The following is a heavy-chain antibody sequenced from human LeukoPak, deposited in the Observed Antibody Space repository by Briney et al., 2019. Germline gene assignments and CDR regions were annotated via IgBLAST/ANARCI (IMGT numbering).Heavy chain of an antibody. J-gene: IGHJ4*02. CDR1: GITLSNYG. CDR2: ISDSGGTT. V-gene: IGHV3-23*01. CDR3: AKRGVVIRVILVGFHKQANYFDS. Sequence: GGTLRLSCAVSGITLSNYGMSWVRQAPGKGLQWVAGISDSGGTTEYADSVKGRFTISRDNPRNTLYLQMSSLRPEDTAVYFCAKRGVVIRVILVGFHKQANYFDSWGQGVLVTASS. D-gene: IGHD3-22*01.